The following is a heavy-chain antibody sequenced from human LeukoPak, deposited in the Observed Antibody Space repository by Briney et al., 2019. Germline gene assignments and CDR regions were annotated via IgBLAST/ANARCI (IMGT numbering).Heavy chain of an antibody. CDR3: ARDVGGSLDY. D-gene: IGHD1-26*01. CDR1: GLTFSNYG. CDR2: IRYDASNK. V-gene: IGHV3-30*02. Sequence: GGSLRLSCAASGLTFSNYGMHWVRQAPGKGLEWVAFIRYDASNKYYADSVKGRFTISRDNSRNTLYLQMSSLRAEDTAVYYCARDVGGSLDYWGQGTLVTVSS. J-gene: IGHJ4*02.